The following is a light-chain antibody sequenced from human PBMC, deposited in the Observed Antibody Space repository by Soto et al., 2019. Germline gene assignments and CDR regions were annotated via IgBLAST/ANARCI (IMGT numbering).Light chain of an antibody. J-gene: IGLJ1*01. V-gene: IGLV2-14*01. CDR2: DVT. CDR1: SSDVGGYNS. CDR3: SSWTSSSSYV. Sequence: QSGLAQPAAGSGCRGLSIAISCSGTSSDVGGYNSVSWYQQYPGKAPKLIIHDVTNRPSGVSDRFSGSKSGNTASLTISGLQAEDEADYYCSSWTSSSSYVFGSGTKVTVL.